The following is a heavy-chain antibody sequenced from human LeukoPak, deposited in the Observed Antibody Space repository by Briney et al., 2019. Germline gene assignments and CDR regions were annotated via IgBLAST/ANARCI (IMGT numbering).Heavy chain of an antibody. CDR3: AKTIASLGSGARYFDP. CDR1: GYSFTNYW. V-gene: IGHV5-51*01. Sequence: GESLKISCKASGYSFTNYWIAWVRQNPGKGLEWMGIMHPGESEINYSPSFEGQVTISADTSISTAYLEWYSLKASDSAIYYCAKTIASLGSGARYFDPWGQGTTITVSS. J-gene: IGHJ5*02. CDR2: MHPGESEI. D-gene: IGHD5/OR15-5a*01.